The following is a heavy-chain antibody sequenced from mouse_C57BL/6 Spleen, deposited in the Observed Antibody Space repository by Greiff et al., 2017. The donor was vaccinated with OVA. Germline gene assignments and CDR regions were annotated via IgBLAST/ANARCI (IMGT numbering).Heavy chain of an antibody. CDR3: ARPLWGDTASSFAY. J-gene: IGHJ3*01. CDR2: ISSGSSTI. Sequence: EVKLMESGGGLVKPGGSLKLSCAASGFTFSDYGMHWVRQAPEKGLEWVAYISSGSSTIYYADTVKGRFTISRDNAKNTLFLQMTSLRSEDTAMYYCARPLWGDTASSFAYWGQGTLVTVSA. D-gene: IGHD1-1*01. CDR1: GFTFSDYG. V-gene: IGHV5-17*01.